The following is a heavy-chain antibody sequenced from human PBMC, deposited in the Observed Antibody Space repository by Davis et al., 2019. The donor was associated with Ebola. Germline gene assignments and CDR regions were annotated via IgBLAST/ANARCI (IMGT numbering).Heavy chain of an antibody. J-gene: IGHJ6*04. CDR3: ARVGAWIVVGMDV. CDR2: INHSGST. D-gene: IGHD3-22*01. Sequence: MPSETLSLTCAVYGGSFSGYSWSWIRQPPGKGLEWIGEINHSGSTNYNPSLKSRVTISVDTSKNQFSLKLSSVTAADTAVYYCARVGAWIVVGMDVWGKGTTVTVSS. CDR1: GGSFSGYS. V-gene: IGHV4-34*01.